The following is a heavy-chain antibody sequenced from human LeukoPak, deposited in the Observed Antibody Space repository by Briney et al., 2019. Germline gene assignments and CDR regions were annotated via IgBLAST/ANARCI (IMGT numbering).Heavy chain of an antibody. CDR1: GGSISSSSYY. Sequence: SETLSLTCTVSGGSISSSSYYWGWIRQPPGKGLEWIGSIYYSGSTYYNPSLKSRVTISVDTSKNQFSLKLSSVTAADTAVYYCGRHGPKPLYYDFWSGPKPFDPWGQGTLVTVSS. D-gene: IGHD3-3*01. CDR3: GRHGPKPLYYDFWSGPKPFDP. CDR2: IYYSGST. V-gene: IGHV4-39*01. J-gene: IGHJ5*02.